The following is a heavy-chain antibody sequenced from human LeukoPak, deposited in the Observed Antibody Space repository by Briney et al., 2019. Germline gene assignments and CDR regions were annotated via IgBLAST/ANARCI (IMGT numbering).Heavy chain of an antibody. Sequence: PGGSLRLSCAASGFTFNGYWMSWVRQAPGKGLEWVANINRDGSEKYYVDSVKGRFTISRDNSKNTLYLQMNSLRAEDTAVYYCANAFLYSSSSSDYWGQGTLVTVSS. CDR1: GFTFNGYW. D-gene: IGHD6-6*01. CDR3: ANAFLYSSSSSDY. CDR2: INRDGSEK. J-gene: IGHJ4*02. V-gene: IGHV3-7*03.